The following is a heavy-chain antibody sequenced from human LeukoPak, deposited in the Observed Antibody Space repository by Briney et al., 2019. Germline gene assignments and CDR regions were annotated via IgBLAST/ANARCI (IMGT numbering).Heavy chain of an antibody. CDR1: GGSFSGYY. J-gene: IGHJ4*02. CDR2: INHTGST. V-gene: IGHV4-34*01. Sequence: SDTLSLTCAVYGGSFSGYYWSWIRQPPGKAPEWIGEINHTGSTNYNPSLKSRVTISVDTSKNQFSLKLSSVTAADTAVYYCARSEEGIFDYWGQGTLVTVSS. D-gene: IGHD2-15*01. CDR3: ARSEEGIFDY.